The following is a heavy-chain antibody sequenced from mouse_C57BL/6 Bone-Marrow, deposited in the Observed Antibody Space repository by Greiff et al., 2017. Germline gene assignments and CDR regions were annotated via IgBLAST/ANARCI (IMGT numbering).Heavy chain of an antibody. V-gene: IGHV7-1*01. CDR1: GFTFSDFY. CDR2: SRNKANDYTT. J-gene: IGHJ4*01. Sequence: EVKLVESGGGLVQSGRSLRLSCATSGFTFSDFYMEWVRQAPGKGLEWIAASRNKANDYTTEYSASVKGRFIVSRDTSQSILYLQMNALRAEDTAIYYCARDAWNEMDAMDYWGQGTSVTVSS. CDR3: ARDAWNEMDAMDY.